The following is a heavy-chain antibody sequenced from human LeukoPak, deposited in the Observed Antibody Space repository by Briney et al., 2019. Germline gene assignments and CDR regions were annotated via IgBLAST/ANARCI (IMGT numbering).Heavy chain of an antibody. D-gene: IGHD5-18*01. Sequence: PSETLSLTCTVSGDSLSSFYWTWIRQPPGKGLEWIGFPYNTGTTNYNPSLKSRVTISVDSSKNHFSLNLSSVTAADTAVYYCASVPMDTYGYYFDSWGQGTLVTASS. V-gene: IGHV4-59*13. J-gene: IGHJ4*02. CDR3: ASVPMDTYGYYFDS. CDR2: PYNTGTT. CDR1: GDSLSSFY.